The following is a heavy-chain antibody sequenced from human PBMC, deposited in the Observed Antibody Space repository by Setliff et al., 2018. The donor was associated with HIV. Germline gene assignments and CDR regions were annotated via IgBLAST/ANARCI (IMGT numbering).Heavy chain of an antibody. V-gene: IGHV3-30*01. D-gene: IGHD1-1*01. Sequence: PGGSLRLSCVASGFTFRTVAMHWVRQAPGKGLEWVSGISYDGSRVSYADSVKGRFTISRDDCKNTVFLQLDTLRREDTAVYYCASARIPTGGTSTSLDFWGQGALVTVSS. CDR2: ISYDGSRV. CDR3: ASARIPTGGTSTSLDF. CDR1: GFTFRTVA. J-gene: IGHJ4*02.